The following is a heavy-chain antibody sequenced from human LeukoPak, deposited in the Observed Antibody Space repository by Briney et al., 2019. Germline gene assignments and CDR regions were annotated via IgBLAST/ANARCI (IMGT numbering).Heavy chain of an antibody. CDR3: AGGDRNGWYFDY. CDR2: INWNGGST. CDR1: GFRFDDHG. V-gene: IGHV3-20*04. D-gene: IGHD6-19*01. Sequence: PGGSLRLSCAASGFRFDDHGMSWVRPAPGKALEWVSGINWNGGSTGYGDSVKGRFTISRDNAKNSLYLQMNSLRAEDTALYYCAGGDRNGWYFDYWGQGILVTVSS. J-gene: IGHJ4*02.